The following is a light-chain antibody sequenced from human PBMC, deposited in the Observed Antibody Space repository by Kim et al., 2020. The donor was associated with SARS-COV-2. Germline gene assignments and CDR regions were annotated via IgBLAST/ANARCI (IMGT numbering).Light chain of an antibody. CDR1: SSDIGGYNY. Sequence: GESITSSCSGSSSDIGGYNYVSWYQQHPGKAPKLMIYDVTKRPSGVSDRFSGSKSANMASLTIFGLQAEDEADYYCSSYTTTSAVVFGGGTQLTVL. CDR3: SSYTTTSAVV. CDR2: DVT. J-gene: IGLJ2*01. V-gene: IGLV2-14*03.